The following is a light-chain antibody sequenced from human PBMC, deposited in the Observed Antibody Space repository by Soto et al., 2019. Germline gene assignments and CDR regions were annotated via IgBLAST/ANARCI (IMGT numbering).Light chain of an antibody. CDR3: QQCHKWPRIT. Sequence: EIVMTQSPATLSVSPGERATLSCRASESVDTNLAWYQHKPGQAPRLLIYGASTRAAGIPARFSGSGSGTEFPPTISSLESEDVAVYYCQQCHKWPRITFGQGTRLEIK. CDR2: GAS. V-gene: IGKV3-15*01. CDR1: ESVDTN. J-gene: IGKJ5*01.